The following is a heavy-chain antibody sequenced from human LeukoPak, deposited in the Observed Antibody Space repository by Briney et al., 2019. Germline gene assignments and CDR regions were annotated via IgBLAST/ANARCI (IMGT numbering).Heavy chain of an antibody. CDR1: GYTFTIYY. Sequence: ASVKVSCKASGYTFTIYYMHWVRQAPGQRLEWMGWINAGNGNTKYSQKFQGRVTITRDTSASTAYMELSSLTSEDTAVYYCARAPAYYYDSSGYSNDFDSWDQGTLVTVSS. CDR2: INAGNGNT. CDR3: ARAPAYYYDSSGYSNDFDS. D-gene: IGHD3-22*01. V-gene: IGHV1-3*01. J-gene: IGHJ4*02.